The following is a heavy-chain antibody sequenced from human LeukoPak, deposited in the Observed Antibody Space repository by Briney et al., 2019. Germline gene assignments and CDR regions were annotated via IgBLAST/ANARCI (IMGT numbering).Heavy chain of an antibody. CDR1: GDSISGSNVY. Sequence: SETLSLTCTVSGDSISGSNVYWGWIRHPPRGGLEWIATIYYGGHTYFTPSLKSRVTLSVDTAKNQFSLRLSSVTAADTAVYYCESEVIWDSYFDLWGRGTLVTVSS. CDR3: ESEVIWDSYFDL. D-gene: IGHD3-22*01. V-gene: IGHV4-39*01. CDR2: IYYGGHT. J-gene: IGHJ2*01.